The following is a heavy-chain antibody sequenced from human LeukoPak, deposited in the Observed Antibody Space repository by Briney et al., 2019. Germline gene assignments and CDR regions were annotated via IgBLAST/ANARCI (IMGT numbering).Heavy chain of an antibody. CDR1: GYSFTNYW. Sequence: GESLKISCKGSGYSFTNYWIVWVRQMSAKGQEWMGIFYPGDSDTRYSPSFQGQVTISADKSIATAYLQWSSLQASDTAMYYCAGFGGGVITYFDYWGQGTLVTVSS. D-gene: IGHD3-16*01. CDR3: AGFGGGVITYFDY. V-gene: IGHV5-51*01. J-gene: IGHJ4*02. CDR2: FYPGDSDT.